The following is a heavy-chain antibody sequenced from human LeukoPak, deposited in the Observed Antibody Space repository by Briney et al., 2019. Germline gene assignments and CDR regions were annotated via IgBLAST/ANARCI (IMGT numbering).Heavy chain of an antibody. CDR3: ARVQQQLAIDY. CDR2: IYYSGIT. J-gene: IGHJ4*02. D-gene: IGHD6-13*01. V-gene: IGHV4-39*07. Sequence: PSETLSLTCTVSGVSISTNSYYWGWIRQPPGKGLEWIGNIYYSGITYYNPSLKSRVTISVDTSKNHFSLKLNSVTAADTAVYYCARVQQQLAIDYWGQGTLVTVSS. CDR1: GVSISTNSYY.